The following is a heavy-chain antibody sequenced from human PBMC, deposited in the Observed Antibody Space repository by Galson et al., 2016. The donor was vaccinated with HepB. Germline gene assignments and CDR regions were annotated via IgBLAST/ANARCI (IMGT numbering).Heavy chain of an antibody. V-gene: IGHV4-31*03. CDR3: ARALRWGAAVYDSRPLDP. CDR1: GASISTGGYS. D-gene: IGHD3-22*01. J-gene: IGHJ5*02. Sequence: TLSLTCTVSGASISTGGYSWSWIRQHPGKGLECIGYIYDSGTTYYNPSLESRLTISKDTSKNQFSLTLRSVTAADTAVYYCARALRWGAAVYDSRPLDPWGQGSLVIVSS. CDR2: IYDSGTT.